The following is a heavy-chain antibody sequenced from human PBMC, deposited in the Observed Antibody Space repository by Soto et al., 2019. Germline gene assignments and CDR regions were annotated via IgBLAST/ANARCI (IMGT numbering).Heavy chain of an antibody. D-gene: IGHD2-15*01. V-gene: IGHV4-31*03. CDR2: IYYSGST. CDR1: GGSISSGGDY. Sequence: SETLSLTCTVSGGSISSGGDYWSWIRQHPGKGLEWIGYIYYSGSTYYNPSLKSRVTISVDTSKNQFSLKLSSVTAADTAVYYCARDGCSGGSCYYDYWGQGTLVTVSS. CDR3: ARDGCSGGSCYYDY. J-gene: IGHJ4*02.